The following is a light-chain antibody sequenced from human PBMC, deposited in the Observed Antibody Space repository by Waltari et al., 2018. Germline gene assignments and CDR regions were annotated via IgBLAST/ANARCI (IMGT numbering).Light chain of an antibody. V-gene: IGKV3-11*01. CDR1: QSIGTY. Sequence: EIILTQSPVTLSLSPGDRATLSCRATQSIGTYLAWYQQKTGQAPRLLICDASNRATGIPARFSGRGSGTDFTLTISSLEPEDFAVYHCQQGTTWLFGPGTKVEIK. CDR3: QQGTTWL. J-gene: IGKJ3*01. CDR2: DAS.